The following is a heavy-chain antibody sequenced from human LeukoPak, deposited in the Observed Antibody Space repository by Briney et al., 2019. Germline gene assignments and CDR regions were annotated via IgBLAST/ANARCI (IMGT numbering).Heavy chain of an antibody. CDR1: GFTFSTYW. D-gene: IGHD2-15*01. CDR2: IKPDGSHV. Sequence: GGSLRLSCAASGFTFSTYWMNWVRQAPGKGPEWVADIKPDGSHVSYVDSVKGRFSISRDNAQNSLYLQVSSLRAEDTAICYCAREGRLLGAFDVWGQGTMVTVSS. V-gene: IGHV3-7*01. CDR3: AREGRLLGAFDV. J-gene: IGHJ3*01.